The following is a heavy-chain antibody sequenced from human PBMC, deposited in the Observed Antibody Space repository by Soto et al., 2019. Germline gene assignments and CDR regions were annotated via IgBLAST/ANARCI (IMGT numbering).Heavy chain of an antibody. V-gene: IGHV1-3*05. CDR1: GYTFSSYP. J-gene: IGHJ5*02. CDR2: INTGNGYT. D-gene: IGHD2-15*01. CDR3: ARDRGGYCSGGSCSEAWFDP. Sequence: QLWQVAGGEKKPGASVKGFFKGSGYTFSSYPLDWVRQGPGQSLEWMGWINTGNGYTKYSQNFQARVTITRDTSASTVYLQLSSLRSADTAVYYCARDRGGYCSGGSCSEAWFDPWGQGTLVTVSS.